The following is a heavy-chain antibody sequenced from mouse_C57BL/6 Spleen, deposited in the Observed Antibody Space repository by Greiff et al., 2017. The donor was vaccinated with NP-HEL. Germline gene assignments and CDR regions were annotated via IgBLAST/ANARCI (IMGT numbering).Heavy chain of an antibody. CDR1: GFTFSSYA. CDR2: ISDGGSYT. V-gene: IGHV5-4*01. Sequence: VESGGGLVKPGGSLKLSCAASGFTFSSYAMSWVRQTPEKRLEWVATISDGGSYTYYPDNVKGRFTISRDNAKNNLYLQMSHLKSEDTAMYYCARGDSNYDYYAMDYWGQGTSVTVSS. J-gene: IGHJ4*01. D-gene: IGHD2-5*01. CDR3: ARGDSNYDYYAMDY.